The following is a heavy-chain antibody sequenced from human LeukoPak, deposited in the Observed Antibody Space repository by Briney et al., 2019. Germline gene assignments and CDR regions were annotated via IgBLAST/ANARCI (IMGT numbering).Heavy chain of an antibody. CDR2: IYSGGNT. V-gene: IGHV3-66*01. CDR3: AREVAGWTYYFDY. D-gene: IGHD5-12*01. J-gene: IGHJ4*02. Sequence: GGSLRLSCAASGFTVSSNFMSWVRQAPGKGLEWVSVIYSGGNTYYADYVKGRFTISRDNSKNTLYLQMNNLRAEDTAVYHCAREVAGWTYYFDYWGQGTLVTVSS. CDR1: GFTVSSNF.